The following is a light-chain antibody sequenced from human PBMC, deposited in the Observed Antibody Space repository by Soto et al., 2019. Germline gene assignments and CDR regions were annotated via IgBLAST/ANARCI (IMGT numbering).Light chain of an antibody. V-gene: IGLV2-14*01. CDR1: SSDVGGYNS. Sequence: QSALTQPASVSGSPGQSITISCTGTSSDVGGYNSVSWYQQHPGKAPKLMIYEVINRPSGVSNRFSASKSGNTASLTISGLQAEDEADYFCSSFTSTTTGVFGGGTKVTVL. CDR2: EVI. J-gene: IGLJ2*01. CDR3: SSFTSTTTGV.